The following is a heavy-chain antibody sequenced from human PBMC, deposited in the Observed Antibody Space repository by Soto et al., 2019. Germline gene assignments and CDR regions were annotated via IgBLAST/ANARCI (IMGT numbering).Heavy chain of an antibody. CDR2: IYHSGST. CDR3: ARRHSSSWYGLDY. D-gene: IGHD6-13*01. J-gene: IGHJ4*02. CDR1: GYSISSGYY. V-gene: IGHV4-38-2*01. Sequence: SETLSLTCAVSGYSISSGYYWGWIRQPSGKGLEWIGSIYHSGSTYYNPSLKSRVSISVDTSKNQFSLRLSSVTAADTAMYYCARRHSSSWYGLDYWGQGTLVTVSS.